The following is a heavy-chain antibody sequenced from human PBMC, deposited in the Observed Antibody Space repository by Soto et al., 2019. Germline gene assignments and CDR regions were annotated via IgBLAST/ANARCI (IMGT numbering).Heavy chain of an antibody. CDR2: ISGSGGST. Sequence: GGSLRLSCAASGFTFSSYALNWVRQAPEKGLEWVSSISGSGGSTYYTDSVKGRFTISRDNSKNTLYLQMNSLRAGDTAVYYCASPDDSSGFDYWGQGTLVTVSS. CDR3: ASPDDSSGFDY. CDR1: GFTFSSYA. V-gene: IGHV3-23*01. J-gene: IGHJ4*02. D-gene: IGHD3-22*01.